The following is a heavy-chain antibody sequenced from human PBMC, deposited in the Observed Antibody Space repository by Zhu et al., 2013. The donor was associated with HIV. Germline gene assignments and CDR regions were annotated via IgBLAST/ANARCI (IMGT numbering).Heavy chain of an antibody. Sequence: EVQLVESGGGLVKPGGSLRLSCTASGFTFGDYAMSWVRQAPGKGLEWVGFIRSKAYGGTTEYAASVKGRFTISRDDSKSIAYLQMNSLKTEDTAVYYCTRGSSGGTHPWGQGTLVTVSS. CDR1: GFTFGDYA. CDR3: TRGSSGGTHP. D-gene: IGHD3-22*01. J-gene: IGHJ5*02. V-gene: IGHV3-49*04. CDR2: IRSKAYGGTT.